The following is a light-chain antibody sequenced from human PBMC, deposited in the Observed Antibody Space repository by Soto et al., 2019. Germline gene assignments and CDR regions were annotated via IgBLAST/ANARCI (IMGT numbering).Light chain of an antibody. CDR2: KAS. J-gene: IGKJ1*01. Sequence: DIQMTQSPSTLSGSVGDRVTITCRASQTISSWLVWYQQKPGKAPKLLIYKASTLKSGVPSRFSGSGSGTEFTLTISSLQPDDFETYYCQQYNSYSEAFGQGTKVDIK. CDR1: QTISSW. V-gene: IGKV1-5*03. CDR3: QQYNSYSEA.